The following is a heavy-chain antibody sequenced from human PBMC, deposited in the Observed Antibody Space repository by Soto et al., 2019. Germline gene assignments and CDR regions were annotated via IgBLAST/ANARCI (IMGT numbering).Heavy chain of an antibody. CDR3: ARDLVVVPAAKPGSDY. D-gene: IGHD2-2*02. J-gene: IGHJ4*02. CDR1: GVTFSDYY. CDR2: ISSSGSTI. V-gene: IGHV3-11*01. Sequence: GGSLRLSCAASGVTFSDYYMSWIRQAPGKGLEWVSYISSSGSTIYYADSVKGRFTISRDNAKNSLYLQMNSLRAEDTAVYYCARDLVVVPAAKPGSDYWGQGTLVTVSS.